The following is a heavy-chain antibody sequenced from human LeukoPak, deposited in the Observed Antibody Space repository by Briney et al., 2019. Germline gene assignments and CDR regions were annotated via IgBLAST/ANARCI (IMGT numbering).Heavy chain of an antibody. CDR1: GFTFSGYV. V-gene: IGHV3-23*01. J-gene: IGHJ6*03. D-gene: IGHD2-8*02. CDR3: AKQAGGGYYMDV. CDR2: ISGSGGST. Sequence: VESLRLSCAASGFTFSGYVMSWVRQAPGKGLEWVSTISGSGGSTYYADSVRGRFTISRDNSKNTLYLQMNSLRAEDTAVYYCAKQAGGGYYMDVWGKGTTVTVSS.